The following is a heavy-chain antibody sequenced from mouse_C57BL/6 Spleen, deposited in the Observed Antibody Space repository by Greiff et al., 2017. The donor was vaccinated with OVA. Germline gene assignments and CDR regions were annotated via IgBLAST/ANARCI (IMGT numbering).Heavy chain of an antibody. CDR1: GYTFTDYE. J-gene: IGHJ4*01. D-gene: IGHD2-5*01. Sequence: QVQLQQSGAELVRPGASVTLSCKASGYTFTDYEMHWAKQTPVHGLEWIGAIDPETGGTAYNQKFKGKAILTADKSSSTAYMELRSLTSEDSAVYYCTRWSNHYYAMDYWGQGTSVTVSS. V-gene: IGHV1-15*01. CDR3: TRWSNHYYAMDY. CDR2: IDPETGGT.